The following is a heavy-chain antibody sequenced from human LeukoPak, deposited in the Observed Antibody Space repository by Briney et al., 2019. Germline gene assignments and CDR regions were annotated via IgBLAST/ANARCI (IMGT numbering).Heavy chain of an antibody. Sequence: PSETLSLTCTVPGGSISSSSYYWGWIRQPPVNGLEWTGNIYYSRSTYYNPSLMSRVTISVDTSKNHVSLKLSSVTAADTAVYYCARRYRCKSGSWSWRWFDPWGQGTLVTVSS. D-gene: IGHD3-16*02. CDR2: IYYSRST. J-gene: IGHJ5*02. CDR3: ARRYRCKSGSWSWRWFDP. V-gene: IGHV4-39*01. CDR1: GGSISSSSYY.